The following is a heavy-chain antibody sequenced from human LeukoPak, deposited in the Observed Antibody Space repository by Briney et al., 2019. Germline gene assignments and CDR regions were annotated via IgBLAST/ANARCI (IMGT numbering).Heavy chain of an antibody. CDR3: AREPPALRYFDWLLLD. Sequence: ASVKVSCKASGYTFTSYGISWVRQAPGQGLEWMGWISAYNGNTNYAQKLQGRVTMTTDTSTSTAYMELRSLRSDDTAVYYCAREPPALRYFDWLLLDWGQGTLVTVSS. V-gene: IGHV1-18*04. D-gene: IGHD3-9*01. CDR2: ISAYNGNT. J-gene: IGHJ4*02. CDR1: GYTFTSYG.